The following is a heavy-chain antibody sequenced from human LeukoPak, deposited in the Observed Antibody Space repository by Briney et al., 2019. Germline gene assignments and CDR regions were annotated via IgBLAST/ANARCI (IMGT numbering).Heavy chain of an antibody. V-gene: IGHV3-30*12. J-gene: IGHJ6*03. D-gene: IGHD3-10*01. CDR2: ISFDDGTTK. Sequence: PGGSLRLSCAASGFTFSSYGMHWVRQAPGKGLEWVAFISFDDGTTKYYADSVKGRFTISRDNAKNSLYLQMNSLRAEDTAVYYCARDGYHYYGSGTYFGYYYMDVWGKGTTVTISS. CDR3: ARDGYHYYGSGTYFGYYYMDV. CDR1: GFTFSSYG.